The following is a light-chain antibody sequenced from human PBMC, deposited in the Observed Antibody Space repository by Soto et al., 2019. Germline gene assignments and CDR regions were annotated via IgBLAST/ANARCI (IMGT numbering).Light chain of an antibody. Sequence: QLVLTQPPSLSATPGQRVNISCSGSFSNIGDNAVNWYQQLPGAAPKLLIYLNDQRPSGVPDRFSGSKSGTSAFLAISGFQSEDEADYYCAAWDDSLNALFGTGTKLTGL. CDR1: FSNIGDNA. CDR3: AAWDDSLNAL. J-gene: IGLJ1*01. V-gene: IGLV1-44*01. CDR2: LND.